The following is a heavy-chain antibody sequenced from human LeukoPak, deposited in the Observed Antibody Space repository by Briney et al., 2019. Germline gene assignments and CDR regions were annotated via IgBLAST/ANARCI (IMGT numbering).Heavy chain of an antibody. J-gene: IGHJ4*02. CDR2: ISGSGGKT. Sequence: GGSLRLSCAASGFTFSSYAMSWVRQAPGKGLEWVSAISGSGGKTYYADSAKGRFTISRDNSKNTLYLQMNSLKAEDTAVYYCAKGRKWELPFDYWGQGTLVTVSS. CDR3: AKGRKWELPFDY. CDR1: GFTFSSYA. D-gene: IGHD1-26*01. V-gene: IGHV3-23*01.